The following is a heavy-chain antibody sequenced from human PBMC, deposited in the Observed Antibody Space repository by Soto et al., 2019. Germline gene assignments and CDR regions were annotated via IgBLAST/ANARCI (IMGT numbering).Heavy chain of an antibody. Sequence: SVKVSCKASGGTFSSYAISWVRQAPGQGLEWMGGIIPIFGTANYAQKFQGRVTITADESTSTAYMELSSLRSEDTAVYYCARVGSSSSARAFDIWGQGTMVTVSS. J-gene: IGHJ3*02. CDR3: ARVGSSSSARAFDI. CDR1: GGTFSSYA. CDR2: IIPIFGTA. D-gene: IGHD6-6*01. V-gene: IGHV1-69*13.